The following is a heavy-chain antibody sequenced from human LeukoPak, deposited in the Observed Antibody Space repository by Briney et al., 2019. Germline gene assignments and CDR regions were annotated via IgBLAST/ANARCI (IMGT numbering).Heavy chain of an antibody. V-gene: IGHV1-24*01. D-gene: IGHD1-26*01. CDR3: AREAVSGSYYRIYYYYYYMDV. J-gene: IGHJ6*03. CDR2: FDPEDGET. CDR1: GYTLTELS. Sequence: ASVKVSCKVSGYTLTELSMHWVRQAPGKGLEWMGGFDPEDGETIYAQKFQGRVTMTEDTSTDTAYMELSSLRSDDTAVDYCAREAVSGSYYRIYYYYYYMDVWGKGTTVTVSS.